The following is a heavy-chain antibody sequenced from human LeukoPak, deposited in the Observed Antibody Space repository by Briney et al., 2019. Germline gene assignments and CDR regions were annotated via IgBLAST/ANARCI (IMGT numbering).Heavy chain of an antibody. CDR2: INPNNGGT. J-gene: IGHJ4*02. CDR1: GGTFSSYA. CDR3: ARDNYDILTGYHDFNY. D-gene: IGHD3-9*01. V-gene: IGHV1-2*06. Sequence: ASVKVSCKASGGTFSSYAISWVRQAPGQGLEWMGRINPNNGGTNYAQKFQGRVTMTRDTSIRTAYMDLSRLRSDDTAVYYCARDNYDILTGYHDFNYWGQGTLVTVSS.